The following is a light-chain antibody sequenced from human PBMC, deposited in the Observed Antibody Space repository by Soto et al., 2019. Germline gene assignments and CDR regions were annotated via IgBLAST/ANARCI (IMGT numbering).Light chain of an antibody. CDR2: RNS. CDR1: STNIGADYD. J-gene: IGLJ2*01. V-gene: IGLV1-40*01. CDR3: QSYDSSLSAVV. Sequence: QSVLTQLPSVSGAPGQRVTISCTGISTNIGADYDVHWYQHLPGTAPKLLLYRNSNRPSGVPDRFSGSKSGTSASLAITGLQAEDEADYYCQSYDSSLSAVVFGGGTKLTVL.